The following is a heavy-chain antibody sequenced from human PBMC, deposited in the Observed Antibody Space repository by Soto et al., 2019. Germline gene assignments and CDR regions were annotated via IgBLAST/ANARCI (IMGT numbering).Heavy chain of an antibody. J-gene: IGHJ6*02. CDR3: ASTAPWRYYGMDV. D-gene: IGHD4-17*01. CDR1: GFTFDDYA. CDR2: ISWNSGSI. Sequence: LRLSCAASGFTFDDYAMHWVRQAPGKGLEWVSGISWNSGSIGYADSVKGRFTISRDNAKNSLYLQMNSLRAEDTALYYCASTAPWRYYGMDVWGQGTTVTVSS. V-gene: IGHV3-9*01.